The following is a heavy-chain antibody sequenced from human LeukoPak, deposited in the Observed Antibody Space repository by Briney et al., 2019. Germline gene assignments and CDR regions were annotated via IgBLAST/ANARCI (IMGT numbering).Heavy chain of an antibody. D-gene: IGHD2-2*01. V-gene: IGHV4-31*03. CDR1: GGSISSGGYY. CDR3: ASTGYQLLLVY. J-gene: IGHJ4*02. CDR2: INYSGTT. Sequence: SQTLSLTCIVSGGSISSGGYYWSWIRQYPGKGLEWIGYINYSGTTYYNPSLKSRLTMSVDTSDNHFSLRLSSVTAADTAVYYCASTGYQLLLVYWGQGTLVTVSS.